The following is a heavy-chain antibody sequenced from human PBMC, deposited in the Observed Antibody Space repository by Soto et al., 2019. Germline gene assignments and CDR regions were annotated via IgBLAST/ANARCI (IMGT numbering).Heavy chain of an antibody. Sequence: SLKISCKGSGYSFTSYWIGWVRQMPGKGLEWMGIIYPGDSDTRYSPSFQGQVTISADKSISTAYLQWSSLKASDTAMYYCARRVSGLYYYYGMDVWGQGTTVTVSS. CDR3: ARRVSGLYYYYGMDV. CDR2: IYPGDSDT. J-gene: IGHJ6*02. V-gene: IGHV5-51*01. D-gene: IGHD3-22*01. CDR1: GYSFTSYW.